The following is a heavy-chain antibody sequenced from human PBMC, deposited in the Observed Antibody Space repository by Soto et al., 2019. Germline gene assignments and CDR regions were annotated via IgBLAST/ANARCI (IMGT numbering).Heavy chain of an antibody. CDR3: TTARGDYRPVDP. CDR2: IKSKDDGGTT. Sequence: GGSLRLSCAASGFTSEFSFTKTWMNWVRQAPGEGLEWVGHIKSKDDGGTTEYAAPVKGRFTISRDDSKSTLYLEMNSLKAEDTAVYYCTTARGDYRPVDPWGQGTLVTVSS. J-gene: IGHJ5*02. V-gene: IGHV3-15*05. CDR1: GFTSEFSFTKTW. D-gene: IGHD4-17*01.